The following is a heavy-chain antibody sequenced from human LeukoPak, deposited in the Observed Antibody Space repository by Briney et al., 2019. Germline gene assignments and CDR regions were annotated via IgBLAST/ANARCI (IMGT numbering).Heavy chain of an antibody. CDR3: ARGSGSFDY. V-gene: IGHV4-59*01. CDR2: IYYSGST. Sequence: PSGTLALTCTVSGGSISSYYWSWIRQPPGKGLEWIGYIYYSGSTNYNPSLKSRVTISVDTSKNQFSLKLSSVTAADTAVYYCARGSGSFDYWGQGTLVTVSS. CDR1: GGSISSYY. D-gene: IGHD3-3*01. J-gene: IGHJ4*02.